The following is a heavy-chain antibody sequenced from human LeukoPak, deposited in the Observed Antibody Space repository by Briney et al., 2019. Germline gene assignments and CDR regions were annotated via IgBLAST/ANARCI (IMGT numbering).Heavy chain of an antibody. CDR2: IWSDATEK. D-gene: IGHD4-11*01. V-gene: IGHV3-33*06. Sequence: PGRSLRLSCAASGFTYSHYGMHWVRQAPGKGLEWVAVIWSDATEKYYGDAVKGRFTISRDNSRNTLYLQLNSLRVEDTAVYYCAKDAQRGFDYRNSLEYWGQGTLVPVSS. CDR1: GFTYSHYG. CDR3: AKDAQRGFDYRNSLEY. J-gene: IGHJ4*02.